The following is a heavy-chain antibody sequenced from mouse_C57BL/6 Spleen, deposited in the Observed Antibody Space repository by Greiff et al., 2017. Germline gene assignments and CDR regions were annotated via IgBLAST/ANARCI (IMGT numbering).Heavy chain of an antibody. CDR3: ARNFIYYGLFDY. V-gene: IGHV1-53*01. D-gene: IGHD2-1*01. J-gene: IGHJ2*01. CDR1: GYTFTSYW. CDR2: INPSNGGT. Sequence: QVQLQQPGTELVKPGASVKLSCKASGYTFTSYWMHWVKQRPGQGLEWIGNINPSNGGTNYNEKFKSKATLTVDKSSSTAYMQLSSLTSEDSAVFYFARNFIYYGLFDYWGQGTTLTVSS.